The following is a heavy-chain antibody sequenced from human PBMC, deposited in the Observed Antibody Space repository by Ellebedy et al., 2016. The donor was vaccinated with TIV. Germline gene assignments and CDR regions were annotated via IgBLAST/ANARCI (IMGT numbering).Heavy chain of an antibody. V-gene: IGHV1-69*13. CDR3: ASRHSGYSYGPLDY. J-gene: IGHJ4*02. CDR2: IIPIFGTA. D-gene: IGHD5-18*01. CDR1: GGTFSSYA. Sequence: SVKVSXXASGGTFSSYAISWVRQAPGQGLEWMGGIIPIFGTANYAQKFQGRVTITADESTSTAYMELSSLRSEDTAVYYCASRHSGYSYGPLDYWGQGTLVTVSS.